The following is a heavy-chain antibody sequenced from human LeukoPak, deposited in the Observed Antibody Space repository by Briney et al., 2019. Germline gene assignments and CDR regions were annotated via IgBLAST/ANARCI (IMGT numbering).Heavy chain of an antibody. J-gene: IGHJ6*02. Sequence: ASVKVSRKASGYTFTSYDINWVRQATGQGLEWMGWMNPNSGNTGYAQKFQGRVTMTRNTSISTAYMELSSLRSEDTAVYYCARTVTTYRYYYYGMDVWGQGTTVTVSS. V-gene: IGHV1-8*01. CDR1: GYTFTSYD. D-gene: IGHD1-14*01. CDR2: MNPNSGNT. CDR3: ARTVTTYRYYYYGMDV.